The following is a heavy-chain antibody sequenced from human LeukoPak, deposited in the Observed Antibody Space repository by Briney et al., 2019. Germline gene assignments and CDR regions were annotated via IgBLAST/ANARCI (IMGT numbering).Heavy chain of an antibody. CDR2: IYYSGST. V-gene: IGHV4-39*07. D-gene: IGHD6-19*01. CDR1: GGSISSSYY. J-gene: IGHJ4*02. Sequence: SETLSLTCTVSGGSISSSYYWGWIRQPPGKGLEWIGSIYYSGSTYYNPSLKSRVTISVDTSKNQFSLKLSSVTAADTAVYYCATDQYNSGWYYFDYWGQGTLVTVSS. CDR3: ATDQYNSGWYYFDY.